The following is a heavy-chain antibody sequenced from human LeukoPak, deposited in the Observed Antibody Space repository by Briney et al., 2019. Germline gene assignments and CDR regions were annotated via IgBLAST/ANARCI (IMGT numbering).Heavy chain of an antibody. V-gene: IGHV1-18*01. CDR3: ARRQTIGPRRDDY. CDR2: ISAYNGNT. CDR1: GYTFTSYG. D-gene: IGHD6-6*01. Sequence: ASVKVSCKASGYTFTSYGISWVRQAPGQGLEWLGWISAYNGNTNYTQRLQGRVTMTTDTYTSTAYMELRSLRSDDTAVYYCARRQTIGPRRDDYWGQGTLVTVSS. J-gene: IGHJ4*02.